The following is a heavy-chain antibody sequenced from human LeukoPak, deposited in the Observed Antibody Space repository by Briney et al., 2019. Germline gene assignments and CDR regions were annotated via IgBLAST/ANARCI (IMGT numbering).Heavy chain of an antibody. V-gene: IGHV3-21*01. J-gene: IGHJ4*02. Sequence: PGGSLRLSCAASGFTFSSYSMNWVRQAPGKGLEWVSSISSSSSYIYYADSVKGRFTISRDNAKNSLHLQMNSLRAEDTAVYYCARDPPDYYDSSGDSDYWGQGTLVTVSS. CDR2: ISSSSSYI. CDR1: GFTFSSYS. D-gene: IGHD3-22*01. CDR3: ARDPPDYYDSSGDSDY.